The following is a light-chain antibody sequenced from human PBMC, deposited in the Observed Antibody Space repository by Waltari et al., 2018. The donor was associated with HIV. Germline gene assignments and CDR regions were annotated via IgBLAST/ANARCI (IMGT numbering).Light chain of an antibody. CDR1: QRVGTF. J-gene: IGKJ4*01. CDR3: QQSTNWPPGVT. V-gene: IGKV3-11*01. CDR2: DSS. Sequence: EIVLTQSLATLSSSPGERATFSGRVSQRVGTFLAWYQHKPGQPPRLLIYDSSTRAAGIPVRFTGRGSGTDFTLTISSLEPEDFAIYYCQQSTNWPPGVTFGGGTRVEIK.